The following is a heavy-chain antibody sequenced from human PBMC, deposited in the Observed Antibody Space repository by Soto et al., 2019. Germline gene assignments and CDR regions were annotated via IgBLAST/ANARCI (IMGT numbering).Heavy chain of an antibody. CDR1: GFTFSSYD. CDR2: IGTAGDT. D-gene: IGHD5-12*01. V-gene: IGHV3-13*01. J-gene: IGHJ4*02. Sequence: GGSLRLSCAASGFTFSSYDMHWVRQATGKGLEWVSAIGTAGDTYYPGSVKGRFTISRENAKNSLYLQMNSLRAGDTAVYYCARGYSGYDYFDYWGQGTLVTVSS. CDR3: ARGYSGYDYFDY.